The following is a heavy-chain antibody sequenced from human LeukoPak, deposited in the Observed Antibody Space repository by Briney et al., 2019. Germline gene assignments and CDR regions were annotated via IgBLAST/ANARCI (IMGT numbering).Heavy chain of an antibody. J-gene: IGHJ4*02. V-gene: IGHV3-33*06. CDR1: GFTFSNYG. CDR2: IWYDGSNK. Sequence: GGSLRLSCAASGFTFSNYGMHWVRQAPGKGLEWVAVIWYDGSNKYYADSVKGRFTISRDNSKNTLYLQMNSLGAEDTAMYYCAKGTKPVMTIPDYWGQGILVTVSS. CDR3: AKGTKPVMTIPDY. D-gene: IGHD1/OR15-1a*01.